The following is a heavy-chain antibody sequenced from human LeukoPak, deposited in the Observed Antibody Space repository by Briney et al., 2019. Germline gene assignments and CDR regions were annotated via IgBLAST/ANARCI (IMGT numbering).Heavy chain of an antibody. Sequence: GGSLRLSCAASGFTFSSYAMSWVRQAPGKGLEWVSAISGSGGSTYYADSVKGRFTISRDNSKNTLYLQMNSLRAEDTAVYYCAKVPNSSGYLDWFGPWGQGTLVTVSS. D-gene: IGHD3-22*01. V-gene: IGHV3-23*01. CDR3: AKVPNSSGYLDWFGP. CDR1: GFTFSSYA. CDR2: ISGSGGST. J-gene: IGHJ5*02.